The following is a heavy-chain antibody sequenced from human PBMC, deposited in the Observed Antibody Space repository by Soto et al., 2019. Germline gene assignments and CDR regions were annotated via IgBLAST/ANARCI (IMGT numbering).Heavy chain of an antibody. J-gene: IGHJ4*02. V-gene: IGHV1-69*01. Sequence: QVLMVQSGAEVKKPGSSARVSCKVSGGTFSRHSISWVRQAPGQGLEWMGGIIPIFDATQYAQKFQGRLTITADESTTTFHMDLSGLRPEATAIYYCARDLTSVRGSWGQGTLVTVS. CDR2: IIPIFDAT. CDR3: ARDLTSVRGS. CDR1: GGTFSRHS. D-gene: IGHD3-10*01.